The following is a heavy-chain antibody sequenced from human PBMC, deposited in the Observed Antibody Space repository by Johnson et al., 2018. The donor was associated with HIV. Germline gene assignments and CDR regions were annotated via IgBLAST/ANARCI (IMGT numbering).Heavy chain of an antibody. D-gene: IGHD3-22*01. CDR2: IGTAGNT. V-gene: IGHV3-13*01. Sequence: VQLVESGGGLVQPGRSLRLSCAASGFTFSSYDMHWVRQATGKGLEWVSAIGTAGNTYYPGSVKGRFTISRENAKNSLYLQMNSLRAEDTAVYYCARDPSYDMAHTDGFDIWGQGTMVTVSS. J-gene: IGHJ3*02. CDR1: GFTFSSYD. CDR3: ARDPSYDMAHTDGFDI.